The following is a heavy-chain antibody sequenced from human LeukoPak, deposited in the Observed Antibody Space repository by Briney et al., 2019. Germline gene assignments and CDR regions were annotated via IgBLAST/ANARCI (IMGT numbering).Heavy chain of an antibody. V-gene: IGHV3-21*01. D-gene: IGHD3-9*01. CDR2: ISSSSSYI. CDR3: AVDYDILTGYYTDPVPFDH. CDR1: GFTFSSYR. J-gene: IGHJ4*02. Sequence: GGSLRLSCAASGFTFSSYRMNWVRQAPGKGLEWVSSISSSSSYIYYADSVKGRFTISRDNAKNSLYLQMNSLRAEDTAVYYCAVDYDILTGYYTDPVPFDHWGQGTLVTVSS.